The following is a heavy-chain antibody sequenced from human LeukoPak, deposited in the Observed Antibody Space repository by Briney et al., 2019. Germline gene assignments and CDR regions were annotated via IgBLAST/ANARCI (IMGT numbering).Heavy chain of an antibody. CDR2: ISSSSSTI. D-gene: IGHD2-8*01. CDR1: GFTFSSYS. J-gene: IGHJ4*02. V-gene: IGHV3-48*02. Sequence: GGSLRLSCAASGFTFSSYSMNWVRQAPGKGLEWVSYISSSSSTIYYADSVKGRFTISGDNAKNSLYLQMNSLRDEDTAVYYCARGPRYCTNGVCYTSHFDYWGQGTLVTVSS. CDR3: ARGPRYCTNGVCYTSHFDY.